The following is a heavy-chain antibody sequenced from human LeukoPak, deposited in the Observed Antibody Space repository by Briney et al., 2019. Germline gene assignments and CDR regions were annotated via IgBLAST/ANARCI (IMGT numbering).Heavy chain of an antibody. CDR3: ARDRGYGDYLYYFDY. V-gene: IGHV1-18*01. CDR1: GYTFTSYG. Sequence: ASVKVSCKASGYTFTSYGISWVRQAPGQGLEWMGWISAYNGNTNYAQKLQGRVTMTTDTSTSTAYMELRSLRSDDTAVYYCARDRGYGDYLYYFDYWGQGTLVTVSS. D-gene: IGHD4-17*01. CDR2: ISAYNGNT. J-gene: IGHJ4*02.